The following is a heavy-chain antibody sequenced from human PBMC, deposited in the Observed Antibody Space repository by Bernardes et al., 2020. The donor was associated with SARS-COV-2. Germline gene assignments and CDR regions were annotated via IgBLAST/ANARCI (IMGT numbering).Heavy chain of an antibody. CDR3: VHSYSGSDVALDY. Sequence: SGPTLVKPTQTLTLTCTFSDFSLSTTGVSVGWIRQPPGKTLEWLGFIYWDNDKRYSPSLQSRLTITKGTSNNQVVLRLTIMDPVDTVTYYCVHSYSGSDVALDYWGQGILVTVSS. CDR1: DFSLSTTGVS. D-gene: IGHD5-12*01. J-gene: IGHJ4*02. CDR2: IYWDNDK. V-gene: IGHV2-5*02.